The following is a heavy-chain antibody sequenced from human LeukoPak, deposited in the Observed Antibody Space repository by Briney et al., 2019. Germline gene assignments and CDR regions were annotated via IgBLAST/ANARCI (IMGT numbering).Heavy chain of an antibody. D-gene: IGHD6-6*01. CDR2: ISSSSSYI. CDR3: ARGYIAARPHYFDY. V-gene: IGHV3-21*01. CDR1: GFTFSSYS. Sequence: GGSLRLSCAASGFTFSSYSMNWVRQAPGKGLEWVSSISSSSSYIYYADSVKGRFTISRDNAKNSLYLQMNSLRAEDTAVYYCARGYIAARPHYFDYWGQGTLVTVSS. J-gene: IGHJ4*02.